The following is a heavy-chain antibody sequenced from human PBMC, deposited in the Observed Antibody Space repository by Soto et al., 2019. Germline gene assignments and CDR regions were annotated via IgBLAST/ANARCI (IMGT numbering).Heavy chain of an antibody. CDR2: IIPILGIA. D-gene: IGHD2-15*01. CDR3: TGGRMDV. CDR1: GGTFSSYT. V-gene: IGHV1-69*02. J-gene: IGHJ6*02. Sequence: GASVKVSWKASGGTFSSYTISWVRQAPGQGLEWMGRIIPILGIANYAQEFQGRVTITADKSTSTAYMELSTLRSEDTAVYYCTGGRMDVWGQGTTVTVSS.